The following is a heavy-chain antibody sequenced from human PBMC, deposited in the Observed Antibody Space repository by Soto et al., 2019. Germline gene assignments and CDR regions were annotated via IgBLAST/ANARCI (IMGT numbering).Heavy chain of an antibody. CDR2: INHSGST. CDR3: ASSSGLDV. V-gene: IGHV4-34*01. Sequence: QVQLQQWGAGLLKPSETLSLTCAVYGGSFSGYYWSWIRQPPGKGLEWIGEINHSGSTNYNPSLKSRVTISVDTSKNQCSLKLSSVTAADTAVYYCASSSGLDVWGQGTTVTVSS. J-gene: IGHJ6*02. CDR1: GGSFSGYY. D-gene: IGHD3-10*01.